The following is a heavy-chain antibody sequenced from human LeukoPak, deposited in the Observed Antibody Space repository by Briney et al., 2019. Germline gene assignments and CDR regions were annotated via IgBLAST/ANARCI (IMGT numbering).Heavy chain of an antibody. CDR2: IHYTGST. Sequence: PSETLSLTCTVSSGSISTYYWSWIRQPPGKRLDWIGFIHYTGSTNYNPSLKSRVTISVDTSKNQFSLKLNSATAADTAVYFCARSSGSRYYIDYWGQGTLVTVSS. CDR1: SGSISTYY. CDR3: ARSSGSRYYIDY. J-gene: IGHJ4*02. D-gene: IGHD1-26*01. V-gene: IGHV4-59*01.